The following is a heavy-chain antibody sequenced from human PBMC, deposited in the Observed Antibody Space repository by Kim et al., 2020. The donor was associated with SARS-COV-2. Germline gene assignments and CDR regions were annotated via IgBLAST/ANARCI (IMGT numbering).Heavy chain of an antibody. D-gene: IGHD6-19*01. CDR1: GFTFDDYT. CDR2: ISWDGGST. J-gene: IGHJ6*02. Sequence: GGSLRLSCAASGFTFDDYTMHWVRQAPGKGLEWVSLISWDGGSTYYADSVKGRFTISRDNSKNSLYLQMNSLRTEDTALYYCAKDLRRWLVPGDGMDVWGQGTTVTVSS. V-gene: IGHV3-43*01. CDR3: AKDLRRWLVPGDGMDV.